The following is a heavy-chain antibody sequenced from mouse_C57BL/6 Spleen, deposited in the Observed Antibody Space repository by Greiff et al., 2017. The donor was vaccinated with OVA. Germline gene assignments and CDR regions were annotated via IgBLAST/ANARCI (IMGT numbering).Heavy chain of an antibody. CDR3: ARLRRTDDY. CDR2: IYPGDGDT. D-gene: IGHD2-12*01. V-gene: IGHV1-82*01. CDR1: GYAFSSSW. Sequence: VQLKESGPELVKPGASVKISCKASGYAFSSSWMNWVKQRPGKGLEWIGRIYPGDGDTNYNGKFKGKATLTADKSSSTAYMQLSSLTSEDSAVYFCARLRRTDDYWGQGTTLTVSS. J-gene: IGHJ2*01.